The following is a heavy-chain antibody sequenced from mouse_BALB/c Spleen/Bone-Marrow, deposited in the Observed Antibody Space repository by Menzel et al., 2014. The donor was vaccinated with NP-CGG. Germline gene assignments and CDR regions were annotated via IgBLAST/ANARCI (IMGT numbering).Heavy chain of an antibody. Sequence: EVNVVESGGGLVQPGGSRKLSCAASGFTFSDYGMAWVRQALGKGPEWVAFISNLAYSIYYADSVTGRFTISRENAKNTLYLEMSSLRSEDTAMYYCARGGIYYGNYLANWGQGTLVTVSA. CDR2: ISNLAYSI. D-gene: IGHD2-1*01. CDR1: GFTFSDYG. V-gene: IGHV5-15*02. CDR3: ARGGIYYGNYLAN. J-gene: IGHJ3*01.